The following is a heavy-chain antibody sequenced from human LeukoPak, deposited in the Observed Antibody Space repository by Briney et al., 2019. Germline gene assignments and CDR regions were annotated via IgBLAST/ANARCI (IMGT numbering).Heavy chain of an antibody. V-gene: IGHV4-59*11. Sequence: SETLSLTCAVFGGSLSDHDWSWIRQPPGKGLEWIGYIYYSGSTNYNPSLKSRVTISVDTFKNQFSLKLSSVTAADTAVYYCARSYGSGSYYPSDYWGQGTLVTVSP. CDR2: IYYSGST. D-gene: IGHD3-10*01. CDR1: GGSLSDHD. CDR3: ARSYGSGSYYPSDY. J-gene: IGHJ4*02.